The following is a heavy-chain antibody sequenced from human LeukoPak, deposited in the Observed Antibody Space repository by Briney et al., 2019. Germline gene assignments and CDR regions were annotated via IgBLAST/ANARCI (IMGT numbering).Heavy chain of an antibody. CDR1: GFTFDDYA. V-gene: IGHV3-66*01. CDR2: IYSGGST. J-gene: IGHJ4*02. Sequence: PGRSLRLSCAASGFTFDDYAMHWVRQAPGKGLEWVSVIYSGGSTYYADSVKGRFTISRDNSKNTLYLQMNSLRAEDTAVYYCARDVGKAYFDYWGQGTLVTVSS. CDR3: ARDVGKAYFDY. D-gene: IGHD2-15*01.